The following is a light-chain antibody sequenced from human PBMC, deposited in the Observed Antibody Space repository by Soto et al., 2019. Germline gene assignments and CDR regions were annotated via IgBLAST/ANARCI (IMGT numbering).Light chain of an antibody. CDR3: LQHNSYPLP. CDR2: SAS. Sequence: DIQMTQSPSAMSASVGDRVTISCRASHNINYYLAWFQQKPGKVPKRLIYSASSLQSGVPSRFSGIGSGKEFTLTISGLQPKNTEIYYCLQHNSYPLPFGRGTKVDIK. V-gene: IGKV1-17*03. J-gene: IGKJ3*01. CDR1: HNINYY.